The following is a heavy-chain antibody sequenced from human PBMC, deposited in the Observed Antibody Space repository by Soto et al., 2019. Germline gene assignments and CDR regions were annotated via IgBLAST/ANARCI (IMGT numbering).Heavy chain of an antibody. CDR3: ARRDNVYIWGSYDY. J-gene: IGHJ4*02. V-gene: IGHV3-23*01. D-gene: IGHD3-16*01. CDR1: GFTFSSYA. Sequence: GGSLRLSCAASGFTFSSYAMGWVRQAPGKGLQWISVISSSGGSTYYADSVKGRFTISRGNSKGTLFLDMKSLRAEDSAVYYCARRDNVYIWGSYDYWGQGTLVTVSS. CDR2: ISSSGGST.